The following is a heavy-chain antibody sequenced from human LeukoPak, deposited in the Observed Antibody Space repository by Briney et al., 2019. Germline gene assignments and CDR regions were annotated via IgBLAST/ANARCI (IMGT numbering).Heavy chain of an antibody. Sequence: ASVKVSCKASGGTFSSYAISWVRQAPGQGLEWMGGIIPIFGTANYAQKFQGGVTITADESTSTAYMELSSLRSEDTAVYYCARGGSGSYVNIDYWGQGTLVTVSS. J-gene: IGHJ4*02. CDR2: IIPIFGTA. D-gene: IGHD1-26*01. CDR3: ARGGSGSYVNIDY. V-gene: IGHV1-69*13. CDR1: GGTFSSYA.